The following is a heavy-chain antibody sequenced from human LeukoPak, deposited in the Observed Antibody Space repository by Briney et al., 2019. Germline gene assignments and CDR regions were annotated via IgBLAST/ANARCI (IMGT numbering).Heavy chain of an antibody. D-gene: IGHD6-19*01. Sequence: GGSLRLSCAASGFSFSTYAMSWVRQVPVKGLEWVSTISDSGDATYYADSVKGRFTISRDNSKNTLYLQMNSLRAEDTAVYYCARADKQWLVLDYFDYWGQGTLVTVSS. CDR2: ISDSGDAT. V-gene: IGHV3-23*01. CDR3: ARADKQWLVLDYFDY. CDR1: GFSFSTYA. J-gene: IGHJ4*02.